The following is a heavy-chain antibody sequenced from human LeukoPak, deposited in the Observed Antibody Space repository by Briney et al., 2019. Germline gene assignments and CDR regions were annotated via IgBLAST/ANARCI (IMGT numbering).Heavy chain of an antibody. CDR3: ARGHQWLADY. V-gene: IGHV1-2*02. CDR2: INPNSGGT. CDR1: GHTFTVYY. J-gene: IGHJ4*02. Sequence: ASVSLSSTASGHTFTVYYMHWAPQAPRQGLEWMGWINPNSGGTNYAQKFQGRVTMTRDTSISTAYMELSRLRSDDTAVYYCARGHQWLADYWGQGTMVTVSS. D-gene: IGHD6-19*01.